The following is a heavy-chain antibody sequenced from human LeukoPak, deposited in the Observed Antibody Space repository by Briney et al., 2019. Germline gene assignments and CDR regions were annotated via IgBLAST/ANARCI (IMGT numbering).Heavy chain of an antibody. J-gene: IGHJ2*01. CDR3: ARGWLQPYWYFDL. CDR2: ISPYNGNA. Sequence: ASVKVSCKTPGYTFTNYAISWVRQAPGQGLEWMGSISPYNGNADYAQKLQGRVTMTTDTSTTTGYMELRSLRSDDTAIYYCARGWLQPYWYFDLWGRGTLVTVSS. V-gene: IGHV1-18*01. CDR1: GYTFTNYA. D-gene: IGHD5-24*01.